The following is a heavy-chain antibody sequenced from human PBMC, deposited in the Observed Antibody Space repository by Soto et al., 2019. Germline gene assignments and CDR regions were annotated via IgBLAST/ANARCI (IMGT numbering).Heavy chain of an antibody. V-gene: IGHV3-13*01. Sequence: GGSLRLSCAASGFTFSSYDMHWVRQAPGKGLEWVSAIGTAGDTYYPGSVKGRFTISRENAKNSLYLQMNSLRAEDTAVYYCARVRGSSWSFDYWGQGTLVTVSS. CDR3: ARVRGSSWSFDY. D-gene: IGHD6-13*01. CDR1: GFTFSSYD. CDR2: IGTAGDT. J-gene: IGHJ4*02.